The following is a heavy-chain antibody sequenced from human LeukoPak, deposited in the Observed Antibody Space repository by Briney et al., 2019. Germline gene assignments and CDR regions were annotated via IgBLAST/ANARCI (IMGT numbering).Heavy chain of an antibody. D-gene: IGHD2-2*01. J-gene: IGHJ4*02. V-gene: IGHV1-3*01. CDR3: ARDRCSSTSCYLDY. CDR1: GYTLTSYA. Sequence: ASVKVSCKASGYTLTSYAMHWVRQAPGQRLEWMGWINAGNGNTKYSQKFQGRVTITRDTSASTAYMELSSLRSEDTAVYYCARDRCSSTSCYLDYWGQGTLVTVSS. CDR2: INAGNGNT.